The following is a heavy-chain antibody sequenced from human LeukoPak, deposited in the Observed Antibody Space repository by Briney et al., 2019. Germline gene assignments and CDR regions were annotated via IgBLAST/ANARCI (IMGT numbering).Heavy chain of an antibody. Sequence: SETLSLTCTVSGGSISSSSYYWGWIRQPPGKGLEWIGSIYYSGSTYYNPSLKSRVTISVDTSKNQFSLKLSSVTAADTAVYYCARKLYYYDSSGSTVAWFDPWGQGTLVTVSS. CDR3: ARKLYYYDSSGSTVAWFDP. J-gene: IGHJ5*02. V-gene: IGHV4-39*07. CDR2: IYYSGST. D-gene: IGHD3-22*01. CDR1: GGSISSSSYY.